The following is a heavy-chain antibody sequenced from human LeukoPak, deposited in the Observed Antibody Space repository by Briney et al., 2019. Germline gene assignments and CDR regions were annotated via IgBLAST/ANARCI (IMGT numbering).Heavy chain of an antibody. CDR2: INTNTGNP. CDR1: GYTFTSYA. J-gene: IGHJ4*02. CDR3: AREVPYDSSGYYYSNEPAQSLNY. V-gene: IGHV7-4-1*02. Sequence: GASVKVSCKASGYTFTSYAMNWVRQAPGQGLEWMGWINTNTGNPTYAQGFTGRFVFSLDTSVSTAYLQISSLKAEDTAVYYCAREVPYDSSGYYYSNEPAQSLNYWGQGTLVTVSS. D-gene: IGHD3-22*01.